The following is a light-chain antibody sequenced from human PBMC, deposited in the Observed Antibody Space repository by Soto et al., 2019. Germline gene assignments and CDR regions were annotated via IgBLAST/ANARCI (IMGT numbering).Light chain of an antibody. CDR1: QGISNY. V-gene: IGKV1-27*01. J-gene: IGKJ1*01. CDR3: QKYNSAPRT. Sequence: DVQKTESPSSLSAAVGDRVTITCRASQGISNYLAWYQQKPGKVPKLLIYAASTLQSGVPSRFSGSGSGTDFTLTISSLQPEDVATYYCQKYNSAPRTFGQGTKVEIK. CDR2: AAS.